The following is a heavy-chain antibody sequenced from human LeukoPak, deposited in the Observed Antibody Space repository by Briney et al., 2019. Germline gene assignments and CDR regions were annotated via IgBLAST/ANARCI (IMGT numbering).Heavy chain of an antibody. Sequence: PGGSLRLSCAASGFTFSSYAMSWVRQAPGKGLEWVSAISGSGGSTYYADSVKGRFTISRDNSKNTLYLQMNSLRAEDTAVYYCAKDGGDYYGSGSYPFDYWAREPWSPSPQ. D-gene: IGHD3-10*01. CDR3: AKDGGDYYGSGSYPFDY. V-gene: IGHV3-23*01. J-gene: IGHJ4*02. CDR1: GFTFSSYA. CDR2: ISGSGGST.